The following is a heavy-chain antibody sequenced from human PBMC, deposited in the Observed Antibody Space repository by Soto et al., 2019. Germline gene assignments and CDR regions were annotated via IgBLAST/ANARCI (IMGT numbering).Heavy chain of an antibody. J-gene: IGHJ6*02. CDR3: AKVNWGGSFYYYYGMDV. V-gene: IGHV3-23*01. D-gene: IGHD7-27*01. Sequence: GGSLRLSCAASGFTFSSYAMSWVRQAPGKGLEWVSAISGSGGSTYYADSVKGRFTISRDNSKNTLYLQMNRLRAEDTAVYYCAKVNWGGSFYYYYGMDVWGQGTTVTVSS. CDR2: ISGSGGST. CDR1: GFTFSSYA.